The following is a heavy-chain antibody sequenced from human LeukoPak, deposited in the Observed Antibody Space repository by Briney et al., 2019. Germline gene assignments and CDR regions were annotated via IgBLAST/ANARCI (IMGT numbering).Heavy chain of an antibody. D-gene: IGHD3-10*01. V-gene: IGHV4-34*01. CDR3: ARRARYYGSGSYYTQAFDI. Sequence: SETLSLTCTVSGGSISSYYWSWIRQPPGKGLEWIGEINHSGSTNYNPSLKSRVTISVDTSKNQFSLKLSSVTAADTAVYYCARRARYYGSGSYYTQAFDIWGQGTMVTVST. CDR1: GGSISSYY. CDR2: INHSGST. J-gene: IGHJ3*02.